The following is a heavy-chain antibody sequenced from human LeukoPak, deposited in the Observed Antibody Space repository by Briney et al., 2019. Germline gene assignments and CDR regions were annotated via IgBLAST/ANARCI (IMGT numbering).Heavy chain of an antibody. D-gene: IGHD6-13*01. CDR3: ARSTAAEGPTHNWFDP. CDR2: IYYSGTT. J-gene: IGHJ5*02. CDR1: GGSISSSDKY. Sequence: SETLSLTCTVSGGSISSSDKYWGWVRQPPGRGLEWIGSIYYSGTTYYNPSLKSRVTISVDTAKNQFSLKLTSVTAADTAVYYCARSTAAEGPTHNWFDPRGQGTLVTVSS. V-gene: IGHV4-39*01.